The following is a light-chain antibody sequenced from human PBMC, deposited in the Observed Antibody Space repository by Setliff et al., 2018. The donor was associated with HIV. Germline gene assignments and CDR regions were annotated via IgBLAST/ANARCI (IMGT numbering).Light chain of an antibody. V-gene: IGLV2-11*01. Sequence: QSALTQPRSVSGSPGQSVTISCTGTSSDVGAYNYVSWYQHHPGKVPKIIIYDVNNRPSGFPDRFSGPKSGNTASLTISGLQIEDEADYYCCSYAGRYSWVFGGGTKVTVL. CDR2: DVN. J-gene: IGLJ3*02. CDR1: SSDVGAYNY. CDR3: CSYAGRYSWV.